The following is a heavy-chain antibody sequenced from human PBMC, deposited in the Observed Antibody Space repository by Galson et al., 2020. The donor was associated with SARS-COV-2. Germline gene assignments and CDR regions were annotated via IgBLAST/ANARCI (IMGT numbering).Heavy chain of an antibody. CDR2: ISHDGNNK. CDR1: GFTFNSYT. CDR3: AKDGFWSGYAVVYYYYMDI. D-gene: IGHD3-3*01. Sequence: GGSLKLSCAASGFTFNSYTMHWVRQAPGKGLEWVTLISHDGNNKYYADSVKGRFAVSRDNSNNILYLQMNSLTREDTAVYYCAKDGFWSGYAVVYYYYMDIWGKGTTVTVSS. V-gene: IGHV3-30*09. J-gene: IGHJ6*03.